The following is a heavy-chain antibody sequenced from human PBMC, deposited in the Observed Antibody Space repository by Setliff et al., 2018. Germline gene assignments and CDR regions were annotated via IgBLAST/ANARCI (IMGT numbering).Heavy chain of an antibody. J-gene: IGHJ6*02. D-gene: IGHD3-22*01. Sequence: GGSLRLSCAASGFTFSSYGMHWVRQAPGKGLEWVAVISYDGSNKYYADSVKGRFTISRDNSKNTLYLQMNSLRAEDTAVYYCANYYYDSSGYDHGMDVWGQGTTVTVSS. CDR3: ANYYYDSSGYDHGMDV. V-gene: IGHV3-30*18. CDR1: GFTFSSYG. CDR2: ISYDGSNK.